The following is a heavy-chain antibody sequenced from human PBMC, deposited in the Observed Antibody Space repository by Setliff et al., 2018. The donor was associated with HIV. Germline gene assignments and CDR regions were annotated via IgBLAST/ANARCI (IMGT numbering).Heavy chain of an antibody. CDR3: AREPEYSSPGGGMDV. CDR2: IKQDGSEK. Sequence: ASVKVSCAASGFTFSSYWMTWVRQAPGKGLEWVANIKQDGSEKYYVGSVKGRFTISRDNAKNSLYLQMNRLRAEDTGVYYCAREPEYSSPGGGMDVWGQGTTVTVSS. CDR1: GFTFSSYW. D-gene: IGHD6-6*01. V-gene: IGHV3-7*01. J-gene: IGHJ6*02.